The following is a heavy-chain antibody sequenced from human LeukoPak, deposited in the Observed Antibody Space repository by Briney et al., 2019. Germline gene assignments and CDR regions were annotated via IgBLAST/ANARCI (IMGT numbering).Heavy chain of an antibody. CDR3: ARVRPGSNYVDFDY. D-gene: IGHD4-11*01. CDR2: ISYDGSNK. J-gene: IGHJ4*02. V-gene: IGHV3-33*05. Sequence: GGSLRLSCAASGFTFSSCGMHWVCQAPGKGLEWVAVISYDGSNKYYAGSVKGRFIISRDNSKSTLYLQMNSLRAEDTAVYYCARVRPGSNYVDFDYWGQGTLVTVSS. CDR1: GFTFSSCG.